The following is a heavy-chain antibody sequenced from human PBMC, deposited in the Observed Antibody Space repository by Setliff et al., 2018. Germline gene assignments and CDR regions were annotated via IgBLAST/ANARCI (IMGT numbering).Heavy chain of an antibody. CDR3: ARDHVYGSQYYYHYYGMDV. Sequence: VGSLRLSCAASGFTFSRYWMSWVRQAPGKGLEWVANIKQDGSEKYYVDSVKGRFTISRDNAKNSLYLQMNSLRAEDTAVYYCARDHVYGSQYYYHYYGMDVWGQGTTVTVSS. V-gene: IGHV3-7*01. CDR2: IKQDGSEK. J-gene: IGHJ6*02. CDR1: GFTFSRYW. D-gene: IGHD3-10*01.